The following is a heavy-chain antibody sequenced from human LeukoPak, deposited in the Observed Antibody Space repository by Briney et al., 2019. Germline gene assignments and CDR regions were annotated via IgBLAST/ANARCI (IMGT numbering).Heavy chain of an antibody. D-gene: IGHD6-6*01. J-gene: IGHJ4*02. Sequence: PGGSLRLSCAASGFTFNTYGMSWVRQASGKGLEWVAFIWYDGSNKYYADSVKGRFTTSRDNAKNTLYLQMSSLRVEDTAVYYCARGSPDSSSSVDFDYWGQGTLVTVSS. CDR2: IWYDGSNK. V-gene: IGHV3-30*02. CDR1: GFTFNTYG. CDR3: ARGSPDSSSSVDFDY.